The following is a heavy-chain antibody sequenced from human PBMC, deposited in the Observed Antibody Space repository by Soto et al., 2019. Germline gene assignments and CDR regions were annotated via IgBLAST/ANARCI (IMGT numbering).Heavy chain of an antibody. Sequence: SETLFLTCTVSGGSISSYYLSWIRQPPGKGLEWIGYIYYSGSTNYNPSLKSRVTISVDTSKNQFSLKLSSVTAADTAVYYCARESFYDSGGFHGFDYWGQGTLVTVSS. CDR2: IYYSGST. D-gene: IGHD3-22*01. CDR3: ARESFYDSGGFHGFDY. J-gene: IGHJ4*02. CDR1: GGSISSYY. V-gene: IGHV4-59*01.